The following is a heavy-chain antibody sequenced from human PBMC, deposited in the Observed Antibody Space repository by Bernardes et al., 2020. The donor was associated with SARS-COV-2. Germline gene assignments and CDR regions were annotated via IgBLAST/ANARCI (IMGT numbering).Heavy chain of an antibody. CDR2: IYHSGST. CDR1: GYSISSGYY. V-gene: IGHV4-38-2*02. CDR3: ARDRGWGCSGGSCYPSYMDV. Sequence: SETLSLTCAVSGYSISSGYYWGWIRQPPGKGLEWIGSIYHSGSTYYNPSLKSRVTISVDTSKNQFSLKLSSVTAADTAVYYCARDRGWGCSGGSCYPSYMDVWGKGTTVTVSS. D-gene: IGHD2-15*01. J-gene: IGHJ6*03.